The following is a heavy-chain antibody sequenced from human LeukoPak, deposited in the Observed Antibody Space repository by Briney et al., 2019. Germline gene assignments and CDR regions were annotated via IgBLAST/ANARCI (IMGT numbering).Heavy chain of an antibody. V-gene: IGHV3-23*01. CDR3: AKFYDILTGYFDH. CDR1: GFTFSNAW. CDR2: ISGGGGGT. J-gene: IGHJ4*02. Sequence: GGSLRLSCAASGFTFSNAWMSWVRQAPGKGLEWVSSISGGGGGTYYAEFVKGRFTISRDNSKNTLYLQMNSLRAEDTAVYYCAKFYDILTGYFDHWGQGTLVTVSS. D-gene: IGHD3-9*01.